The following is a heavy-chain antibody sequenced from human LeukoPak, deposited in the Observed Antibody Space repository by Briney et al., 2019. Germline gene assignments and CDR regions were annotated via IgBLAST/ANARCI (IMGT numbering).Heavy chain of an antibody. Sequence: SETLSLTCNVSGGSISGYHWSWIRQPPGKGLEWLGYIYYSGSSNYNPSLKSRVTISVDTSKNQFSLKLTSVTAADTAVYYCARDGRGAARHFMDVWGKGTTVTVSS. CDR1: GGSISGYH. CDR3: ARDGRGAARHFMDV. D-gene: IGHD6-6*01. V-gene: IGHV4-59*01. CDR2: IYYSGSS. J-gene: IGHJ6*03.